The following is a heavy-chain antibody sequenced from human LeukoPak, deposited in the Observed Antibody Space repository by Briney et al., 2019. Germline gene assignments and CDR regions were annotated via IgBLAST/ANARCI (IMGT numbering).Heavy chain of an antibody. V-gene: IGHV4-4*07. CDR2: IYTSGST. Sequence: PSETLSLTCTVSGGSISSYYWSWIRQPAGKGLEWIGRIYTSGSTNYNPSLKSRVTTSVDTSKNQFSLKLSSVTAADTAVYYCASAPLLWFGELLYDYWGQGTLVTVSS. CDR1: GGSISSYY. J-gene: IGHJ4*02. D-gene: IGHD3-10*01. CDR3: ASAPLLWFGELLYDY.